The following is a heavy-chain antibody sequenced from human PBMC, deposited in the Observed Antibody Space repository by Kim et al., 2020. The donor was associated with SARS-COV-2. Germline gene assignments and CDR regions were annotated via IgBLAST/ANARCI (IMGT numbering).Heavy chain of an antibody. V-gene: IGHV3-30*07. J-gene: IGHJ6*02. Sequence: SVKGRFTISRDNSKNTLYLQMNSLRAEDTAVYYCARAQGAGIPRFNGMDVWGQGTTVTVSS. D-gene: IGHD3-10*01. CDR3: ARAQGAGIPRFNGMDV.